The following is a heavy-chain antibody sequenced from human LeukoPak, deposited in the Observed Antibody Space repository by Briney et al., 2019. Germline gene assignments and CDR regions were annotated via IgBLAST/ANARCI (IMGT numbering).Heavy chain of an antibody. CDR3: ARGVWQRWWYFDY. CDR2: IYHSGST. Sequence: SETLSLTCTVSGGSISSHYWSWIRQPPGKGLEWIGYIYHSGSTKYNPSLKSRVILSVDTSKNQFSLKLSSVTAADTAVYYCARGVWQRWWYFDYWGRGTLATVS. D-gene: IGHD5-18*01. V-gene: IGHV4-59*11. CDR1: GGSISSHY. J-gene: IGHJ4*02.